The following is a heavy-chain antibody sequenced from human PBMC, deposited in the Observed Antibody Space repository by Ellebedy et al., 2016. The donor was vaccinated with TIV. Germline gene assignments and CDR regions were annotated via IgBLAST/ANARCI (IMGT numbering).Heavy chain of an antibody. Sequence: GESLKISCVASGFKFSNYGMHWVRQAPGKGLEWVAVISYDGNNRYYVDSVKGRFTISRDKSKNTLYLQMNSLRIEDTAVYYCAIHACSNSSCYRRFDPWGQGTLVTVST. V-gene: IGHV3-30*03. CDR3: AIHACSNSSCYRRFDP. CDR1: GFKFSNYG. D-gene: IGHD2-2*01. CDR2: ISYDGNNR. J-gene: IGHJ5*02.